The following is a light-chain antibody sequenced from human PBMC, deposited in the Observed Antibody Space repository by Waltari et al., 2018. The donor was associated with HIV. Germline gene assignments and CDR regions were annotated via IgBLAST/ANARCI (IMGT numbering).Light chain of an antibody. Sequence: NFMLTQPHSVSGSPGKTITISCTGSSGRIASNWVQWYQQRPGSAPTTVIYEDDRRPPGVPDRFSGSIDSSSNTASLTISGLKTEDEADYYCQSYDGLTGVFGGGTKVTVL. J-gene: IGLJ2*01. V-gene: IGLV6-57*02. CDR2: EDD. CDR1: SGRIASNW. CDR3: QSYDGLTGV.